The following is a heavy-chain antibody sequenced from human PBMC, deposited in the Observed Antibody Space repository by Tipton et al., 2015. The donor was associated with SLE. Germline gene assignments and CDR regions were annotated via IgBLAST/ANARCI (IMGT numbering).Heavy chain of an antibody. V-gene: IGHV4-59*01. CDR3: ARSSVYSSSWPDY. J-gene: IGHJ4*02. D-gene: IGHD6-13*01. CDR2: IYYSGST. Sequence: TLSLTCTVSGGSISSYYWSWIRQPPGKGLEWIGYIYYSGSTNYNPSLKSRVTISVDTSKNQFSLKLSSVTAADTAVYYCARSSVYSSSWPDYWGRGTLVTVSS. CDR1: GGSISSYY.